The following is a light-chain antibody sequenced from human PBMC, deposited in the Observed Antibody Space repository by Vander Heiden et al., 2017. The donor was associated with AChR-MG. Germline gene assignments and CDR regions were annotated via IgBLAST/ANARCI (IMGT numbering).Light chain of an antibody. V-gene: IGKV1-33*01. J-gene: IGKJ3*01. CDR3: QQYDNLPRT. Sequence: DIQMTQSPSSLSASVGDRVTITCQASQDISNYLNWYQQKPGKAPKLLIYDASNLETGVPSRFSGSGSGTDFTFTISRLQPEDIATYYCQQYDNLPRTFGHGTKVDIK. CDR1: QDISNY. CDR2: DAS.